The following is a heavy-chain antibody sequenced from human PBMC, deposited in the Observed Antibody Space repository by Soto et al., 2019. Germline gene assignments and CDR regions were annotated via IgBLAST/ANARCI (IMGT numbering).Heavy chain of an antibody. J-gene: IGHJ4*02. Sequence: GGSLRLCCAASGFTFSSYAMSWVRQAPGKGLEWVSAISGSGGSTYYADSVKGRFTISRDNSKNTLYLQMNSLRAEDTAVYYCAIGKRTGITGTTVDYWGQRTLDTGSS. CDR3: AIGKRTGITGTTVDY. D-gene: IGHD1-7*01. V-gene: IGHV3-23*01. CDR1: GFTFSSYA. CDR2: ISGSGGST.